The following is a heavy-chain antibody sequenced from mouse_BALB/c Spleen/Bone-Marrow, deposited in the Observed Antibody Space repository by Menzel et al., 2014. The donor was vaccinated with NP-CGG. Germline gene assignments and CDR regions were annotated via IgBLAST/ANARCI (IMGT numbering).Heavy chain of an antibody. CDR1: GYTFSNYW. D-gene: IGHD3-1*01. V-gene: IGHV1-5*01. CDR2: IHPGNSDT. J-gene: IGHJ2*01. Sequence: VQLQQPGTVLARPGAAVKMSCKASGYTFSNYWMHWIKQRPGQGLEWIGTIHPGNSDTTYNQKFKGKAKLTAVTSTSTAYMELSSLTNEDSAVYYCTTLALNNFDYWGQGTPLTVSS. CDR3: TTLALNNFDY.